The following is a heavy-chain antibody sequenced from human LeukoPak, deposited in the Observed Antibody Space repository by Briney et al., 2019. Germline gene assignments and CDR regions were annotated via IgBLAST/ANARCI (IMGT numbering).Heavy chain of an antibody. V-gene: IGHV3-7*01. CDR1: GFTVSSSY. D-gene: IGHD6-6*01. J-gene: IGHJ4*02. CDR2: IKEDGSEI. CDR3: ARGVYYFDY. Sequence: GGSLRLSCAASGFTVSSSYMSWVRQAPGKGLEWVANIKEDGSEIYYLGSVKGRFTISRDNARNSLYLQMNSLRVEDTAVYYCARGVYYFDYWGQGILVSVSS.